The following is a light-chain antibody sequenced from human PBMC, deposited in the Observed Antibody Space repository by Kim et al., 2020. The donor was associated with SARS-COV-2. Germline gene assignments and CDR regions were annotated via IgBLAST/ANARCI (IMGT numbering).Light chain of an antibody. CDR1: KLGDKY. J-gene: IGLJ2*01. V-gene: IGLV3-1*01. Sequence: VSPGQTARITCSGEKLGDKYACWYQQKPGQSPVLVIYQDYKRPSGIPERCSGSNSGNTATLTISGTQAIDEADYYCQAWDSSTVVFGGGTQLTVL. CDR2: QDY. CDR3: QAWDSSTVV.